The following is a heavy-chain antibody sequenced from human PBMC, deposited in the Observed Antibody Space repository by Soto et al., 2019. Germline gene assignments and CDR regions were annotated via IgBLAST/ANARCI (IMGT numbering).Heavy chain of an antibody. V-gene: IGHV4-34*01. J-gene: IGHJ6*03. Sequence: PSETLSLTCAVYGRSFSGYYWSWIRPPPGKGLEWIGEINHSGSTNYNPSLKSRVTISVDTSKNQFSLKLSSVTAADTAVYYCARDAYCSSTSCPGNYYMDVWGKGTTVTVSS. CDR3: ARDAYCSSTSCPGNYYMDV. D-gene: IGHD2-2*01. CDR1: GRSFSGYY. CDR2: INHSGST.